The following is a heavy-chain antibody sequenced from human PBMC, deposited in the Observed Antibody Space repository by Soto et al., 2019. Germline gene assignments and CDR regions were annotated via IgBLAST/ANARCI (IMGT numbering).Heavy chain of an antibody. CDR3: ARLGLAVAGTLGMDV. J-gene: IGHJ6*02. CDR2: ISSSGSTI. D-gene: IGHD6-19*01. CDR1: GFTFSSYE. Sequence: GSLRLSCAASGFTFSSYEMNWVRQAPGKGLEWVSYISSSGSTIYYADSVKGRFTISRDNAKNSLYLQMNSLRAEDTAVYYCARLGLAVAGTLGMDVWGQGTTVTVSS. V-gene: IGHV3-48*03.